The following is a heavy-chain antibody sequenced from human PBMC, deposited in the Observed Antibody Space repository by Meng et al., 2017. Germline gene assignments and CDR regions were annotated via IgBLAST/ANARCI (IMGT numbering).Heavy chain of an antibody. CDR2: IYSGGST. Sequence: GGSLRLSCAASGFTVSSNYMSWVRQAPGKGLEWVSVIYSGGSTYYADSVKGRFTISRHNSKNTLYLQMNSLRAEDTAVYYCARDANLYCSSTSCYAGDYWGQGTLVTVSS. J-gene: IGHJ4*02. D-gene: IGHD2-2*01. CDR3: ARDANLYCSSTSCYAGDY. V-gene: IGHV3-53*04. CDR1: GFTVSSNY.